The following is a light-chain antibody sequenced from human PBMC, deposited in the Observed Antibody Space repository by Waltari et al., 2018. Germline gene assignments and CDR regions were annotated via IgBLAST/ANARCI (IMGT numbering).Light chain of an antibody. CDR1: QSLLRGNGYNY. J-gene: IGKJ2*01. CDR2: LGS. CDR3: MQPLHTPYT. V-gene: IGKV2-28*01. Sequence: DIVMTQSPLSLPVTPGEPASISCKSSQSLLRGNGYNYLDWDVQKPGQSPQLLIYLGSTRAAGVPDRFSGSGTGTDFTLKISRVEAEDVGIYYCMQPLHTPYTFAQGTKLEI.